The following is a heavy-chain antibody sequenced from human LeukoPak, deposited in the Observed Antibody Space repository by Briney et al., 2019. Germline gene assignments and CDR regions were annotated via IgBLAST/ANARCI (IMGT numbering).Heavy chain of an antibody. V-gene: IGHV3-11*01. J-gene: IGHJ4*02. CDR2: ITSSGSSI. CDR1: GFTFSDYY. D-gene: IGHD4-17*01. Sequence: GGSLRLSCAAPGFTFSDYYMSWIRQAPGKGLEWVSHITSSGSSIYYGDSLKGRFTISRDNAKNSLSLQMNSLRAEDTAVYYCARGTYGDFPGYFDYWGQGTLVTVSS. CDR3: ARGTYGDFPGYFDY.